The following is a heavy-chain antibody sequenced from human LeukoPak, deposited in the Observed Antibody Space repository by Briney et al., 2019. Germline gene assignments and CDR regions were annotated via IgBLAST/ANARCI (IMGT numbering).Heavy chain of an antibody. J-gene: IGHJ5*02. CDR3: ARDRGIVGATTRPWWFDP. CDR2: IILILGIA. D-gene: IGHD1-26*01. V-gene: IGHV1-69*04. Sequence: SSVNVSCKASGGTFSSYAISWVRQAPAQGLEWMGRIILILGIANYAHQFQGRVTITADKSTGPAYMDLSSLRSEDTAVYYCARDRGIVGATTRPWWFDPWGQGTLVTVSS. CDR1: GGTFSSYA.